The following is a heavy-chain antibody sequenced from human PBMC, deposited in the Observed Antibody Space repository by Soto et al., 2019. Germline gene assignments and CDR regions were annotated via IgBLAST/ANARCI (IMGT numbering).Heavy chain of an antibody. CDR1: GYTFTSYA. V-gene: IGHV1-3*01. D-gene: IGHD5-12*01. J-gene: IGHJ4*02. Sequence: QVQLVQSGAEVKKPGASVKVSCKASGYTFTSYAMHWVRQAPGQRLEWMGWINAGNGNTKYSQKFQGRVTITRDTSSSTAYMELSSLRSEDTAVYYCASETHCGYDWDYWGQGTLVTVSS. CDR3: ASETHCGYDWDY. CDR2: INAGNGNT.